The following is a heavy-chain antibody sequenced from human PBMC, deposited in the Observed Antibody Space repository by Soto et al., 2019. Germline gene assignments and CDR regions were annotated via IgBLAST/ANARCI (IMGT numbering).Heavy chain of an antibody. D-gene: IGHD4-17*01. CDR3: AKDAVAGDGVWLAHA. V-gene: IGHV3-23*01. J-gene: IGHJ4*02. Sequence: EVQLLASGGGLVQPGGSLQLSCAASGFTFSSYAMIWIRQGPGKGLEWVSGLYGSGRGIHYADSVKVRFTISRDNSAYAVYLQMNDLRVEDTAVYYCAKDAVAGDGVWLAHAWGRGTAVTVSS. CDR2: LYGSGRGI. CDR1: GFTFSSYA.